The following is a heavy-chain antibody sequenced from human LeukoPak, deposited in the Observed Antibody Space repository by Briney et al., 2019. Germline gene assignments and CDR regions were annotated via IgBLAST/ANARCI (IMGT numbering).Heavy chain of an antibody. V-gene: IGHV1-69-2*01. J-gene: IGHJ4*02. Sequence: GASVKVSCKASGYTFTDYYMHWVQQAPGKGLEWMGLVDPEDGETIYAEKFQGRVTITADTSTDTAYMELSSLRSEDTAVYYRATGESYTTSFDYWGQGTLVTVSS. CDR2: VDPEDGET. D-gene: IGHD1-1*01. CDR3: ATGESYTTSFDY. CDR1: GYTFTDYY.